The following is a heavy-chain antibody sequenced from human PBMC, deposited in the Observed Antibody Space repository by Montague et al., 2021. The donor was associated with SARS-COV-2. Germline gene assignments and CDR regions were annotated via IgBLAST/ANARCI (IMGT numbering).Heavy chain of an antibody. V-gene: IGHV3-23*01. Sequence: SLRLSCAASGFTFSSYAMSWVRQAPGKGLEWVSGIRDNGGSTYXXXSXXGRFTISRDNPKNTLYLQMNSLRAEDTAVYYCARLDIMTAYSYEYWGQGTLVTVSS. J-gene: IGHJ4*02. D-gene: IGHD3-9*01. CDR2: IRDNGGST. CDR1: GFTFSSYA. CDR3: ARLDIMTAYSYEY.